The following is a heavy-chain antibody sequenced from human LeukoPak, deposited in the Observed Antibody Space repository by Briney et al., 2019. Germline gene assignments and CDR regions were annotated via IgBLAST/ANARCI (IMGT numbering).Heavy chain of an antibody. J-gene: IGHJ6*02. CDR2: ISGGGDST. CDR1: GLTFSSYV. CDR3: ARDLTRGGYYYGMDV. V-gene: IGHV3-23*01. Sequence: GGSLRLSCAASGLTFSSYVMNWVRQAPGKGLEWVSTISGGGDSTYYADSVKGRFTIFIDNSKNMLYLQMNSLRAEDTAVYYCARDLTRGGYYYGMDVWGQGTTVTVSS. D-gene: IGHD3-16*01.